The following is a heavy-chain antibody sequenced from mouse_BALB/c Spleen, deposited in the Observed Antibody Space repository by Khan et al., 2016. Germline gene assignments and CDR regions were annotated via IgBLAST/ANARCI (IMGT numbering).Heavy chain of an antibody. CDR1: GFNIKDYY. D-gene: IGHD2-10*01. J-gene: IGHJ4*01. Sequence: VQLKESGAELVRPGALVKLSCKASGFNIKDYYMHWVKQRPEQGLEWIGWIDPANGNTIYDPKFQGKASITADTSSNTAYLQLSSLTSEDTAVYYFAFTYYGNYFFYAMDYWGQGTSVTVSS. CDR3: AFTYYGNYFFYAMDY. V-gene: IGHV14-1*02. CDR2: IDPANGNT.